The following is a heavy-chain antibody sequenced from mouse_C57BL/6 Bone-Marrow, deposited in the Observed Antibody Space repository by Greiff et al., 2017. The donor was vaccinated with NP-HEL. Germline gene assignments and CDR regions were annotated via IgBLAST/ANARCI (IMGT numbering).Heavy chain of an antibody. Sequence: QVQLQQSGAELARPGASVKLSCKASGYTFTSYGISWVKQRTGQGLEWIGEIYPRSGNTYYNEKFKGKATLTADKSSSTAYMELRSLTSEDSAVYFCARWDTMIRAWFAYWGQGTLVTVSA. J-gene: IGHJ3*01. V-gene: IGHV1-81*01. D-gene: IGHD2-4*01. CDR3: ARWDTMIRAWFAY. CDR2: IYPRSGNT. CDR1: GYTFTSYG.